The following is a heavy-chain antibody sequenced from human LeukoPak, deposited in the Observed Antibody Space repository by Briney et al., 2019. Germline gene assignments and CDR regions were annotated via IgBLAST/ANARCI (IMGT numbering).Heavy chain of an antibody. CDR1: GGTFSSYA. J-gene: IGHJ4*02. D-gene: IGHD3-22*01. V-gene: IGHV1-8*02. CDR2: MNPNSGNT. CDR3: ARDSSGFDY. Sequence: ASVKVSCKASGGTFSSYAISWVRQATGQGLEWMGWMNPNSGNTGYARKFQGRVTMTRNTSISTAYMELSSLRSEDTAVYYCARDSSGFDYWGQGTLVTVSS.